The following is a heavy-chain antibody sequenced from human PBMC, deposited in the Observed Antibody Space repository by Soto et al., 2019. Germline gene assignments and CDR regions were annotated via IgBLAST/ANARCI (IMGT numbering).Heavy chain of an antibody. CDR3: ARGFYGDLDY. CDR1: GGSISSYY. D-gene: IGHD4-17*01. V-gene: IGHV4-59*01. Sequence: SETLSLTCTVSGGSISSYYWSWIRQPPGKGLEWIGYIYYSGSTNYNPSLKSRVTISVDTSKNQFSLKLSSVTAADTAVYYCARGFYGDLDYWGQGTLVTVSS. CDR2: IYYSGST. J-gene: IGHJ4*02.